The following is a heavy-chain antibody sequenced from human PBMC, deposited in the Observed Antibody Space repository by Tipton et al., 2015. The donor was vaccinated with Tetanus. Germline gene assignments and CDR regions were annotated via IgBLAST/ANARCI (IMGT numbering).Heavy chain of an antibody. Sequence: TLSLTCTLSGGSISSYYWSWVRQPPGKGLEWLGYVFYSGSTDLNPSLKSRVTISVDTSNNLFSLKLTSVTIADTAVYYCARSGGRRYAFDIWGQGTVVTVSS. J-gene: IGHJ3*02. CDR3: ARSGGRRYAFDI. CDR1: GGSISSYY. V-gene: IGHV4-59*01. D-gene: IGHD3-16*01. CDR2: VFYSGST.